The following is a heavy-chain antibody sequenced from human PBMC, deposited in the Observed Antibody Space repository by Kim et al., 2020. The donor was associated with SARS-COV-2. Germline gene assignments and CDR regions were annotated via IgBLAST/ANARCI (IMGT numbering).Heavy chain of an antibody. V-gene: IGHV3-9*01. CDR2: ISWNSGSI. CDR1: GFTFDDYA. J-gene: IGHJ4*02. D-gene: IGHD3-9*01. CDR3: AKDNYDILTGDFDY. Sequence: GGSLRLSCAASGFTFDDYAMHWVRQAPGKGLEWVSGISWNSGSIGYADSVKGRFTISRDNAKNSLYLQMNSLRAEDTALYYCAKDNYDILTGDFDYWGQGTRVTVSS.